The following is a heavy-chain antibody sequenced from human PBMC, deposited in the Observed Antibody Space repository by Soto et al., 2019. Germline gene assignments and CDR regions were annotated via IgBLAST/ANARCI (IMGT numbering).Heavy chain of an antibody. CDR2: IIPIFGTA. J-gene: IGHJ4*02. Sequence: QVQLVQSGAEVKKPGSSVKVSCKASGGTFSSYAISWVRQAPGQGLEWMGGIIPIFGTANYAQKFQGRVTITADESTSTAYMELSSLRSVDTAVYYCARDHHPIAAAGKGFDYWGQGTLVTVSS. D-gene: IGHD6-13*01. CDR3: ARDHHPIAAAGKGFDY. V-gene: IGHV1-69*01. CDR1: GGTFSSYA.